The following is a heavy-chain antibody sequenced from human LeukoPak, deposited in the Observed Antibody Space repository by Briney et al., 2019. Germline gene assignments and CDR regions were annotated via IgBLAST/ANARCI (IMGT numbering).Heavy chain of an antibody. Sequence: GGSLRLSCAASGFTFSSYAMSWVRQAPGKGLEWVSAISGSGGNTYYTDSVKGRFTISRDNSKNTLYLQMNSLRAEDTAVYYCASRNYYDSSGYYYYYFDYWGQGILVTVSS. J-gene: IGHJ4*02. V-gene: IGHV3-23*01. D-gene: IGHD3-22*01. CDR1: GFTFSSYA. CDR3: ASRNYYDSSGYYYYYFDY. CDR2: ISGSGGNT.